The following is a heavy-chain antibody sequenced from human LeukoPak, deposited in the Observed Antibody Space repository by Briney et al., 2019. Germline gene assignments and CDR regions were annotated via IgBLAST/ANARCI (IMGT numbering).Heavy chain of an antibody. D-gene: IGHD1-26*01. J-gene: IGHJ6*02. Sequence: ASVKVSCKASGYTFTSYAMHWVRQAPGQRLEWMGWINAGNGNTKYSQKFQGRVTITRDTSASTAYMELSSLRSEDTAVYYCARDRDSGSYYGPYYYYGMDVWGQGTTVTVSS. CDR2: INAGNGNT. CDR3: ARDRDSGSYYGPYYYYGMDV. V-gene: IGHV1-3*01. CDR1: GYTFTSYA.